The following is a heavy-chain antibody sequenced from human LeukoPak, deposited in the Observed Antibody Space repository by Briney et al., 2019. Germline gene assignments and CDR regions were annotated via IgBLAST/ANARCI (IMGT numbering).Heavy chain of an antibody. CDR1: GFTFSTYT. D-gene: IGHD3-3*01. CDR3: ARTQGEWLLFRTIND. V-gene: IGHV3-21*01. J-gene: IGHJ4*02. Sequence: GGSLRLSCAASGFTFSTYTMNWVRQAPGKGLGWVSSISSSSSYIYYAVSVKGRFTISRDNAKNSLYLQMDSLRAEDTAVYYCARTQGEWLLFRTINDWGQGTLVTVSS. CDR2: ISSSSSYI.